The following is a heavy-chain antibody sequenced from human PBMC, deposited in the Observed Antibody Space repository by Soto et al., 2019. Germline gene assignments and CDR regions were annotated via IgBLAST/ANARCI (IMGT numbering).Heavy chain of an antibody. J-gene: IGHJ5*02. CDR1: GGSISSGDYY. V-gene: IGHV4-30-4*01. D-gene: IGHD6-13*01. Sequence: SETLSLTCTVSGGSISSGDYYWSWIRQPPGKGLEWIGYIYYSGSTYYNPSLKSRVTISVDTSKNQFSLKLSSVTAADTAVYYCARKGLPLRDYAAAPQDWFDPWGQGTLVTVSS. CDR2: IYYSGST. CDR3: ARKGLPLRDYAAAPQDWFDP.